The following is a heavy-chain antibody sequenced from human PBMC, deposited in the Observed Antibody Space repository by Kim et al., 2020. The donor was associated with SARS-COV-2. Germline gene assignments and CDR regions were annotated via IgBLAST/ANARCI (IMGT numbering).Heavy chain of an antibody. CDR1: YV. D-gene: IGHD3-3*01. Sequence: YVLSSFRTPPGKGLGWIGSYYYSGSTYYTPSLKSRVTISVDTSKNQFSLKLSSVTAADTAVYYCARHLGGTIFGVVIIPGGFDYWGQGTLAT. J-gene: IGHJ4*02. CDR3: ARHLGGTIFGVVIIPGGFDY. CDR2: YYYSGST. V-gene: IGHV4-39*01.